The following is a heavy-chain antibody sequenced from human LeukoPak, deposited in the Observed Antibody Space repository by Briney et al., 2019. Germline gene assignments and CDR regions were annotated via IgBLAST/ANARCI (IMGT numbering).Heavy chain of an antibody. J-gene: IGHJ4*02. D-gene: IGHD6-13*01. Sequence: ASVKVSCKASGYTFTGYYMHWVRQAPGQGLEWMGWINPNSGGTNYAQKFQGRVTMTWDTSISTAYMELSSLRSDDTAVYFCARGGRDSSSWFFDYWGQGTLVTVSS. CDR3: ARGGRDSSSWFFDY. CDR1: GYTFTGYY. V-gene: IGHV1-2*02. CDR2: INPNSGGT.